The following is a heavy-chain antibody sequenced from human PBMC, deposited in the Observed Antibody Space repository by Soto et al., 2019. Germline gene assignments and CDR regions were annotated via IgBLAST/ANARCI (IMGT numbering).Heavy chain of an antibody. Sequence: GGSLRLSCAASGSTFDDYGMSWVRQAPGKGLEWVSGINWNGGSTGYADSVKGRFTISRDNAKNSLYLQMNSLRAEDTALYHCARVATVTYGCRGVYYYYYMDVWGKGTTVPVS. CDR2: INWNGGST. D-gene: IGHD4-17*01. V-gene: IGHV3-20*01. CDR3: ARVATVTYGCRGVYYYYYMDV. J-gene: IGHJ6*03. CDR1: GSTFDDYG.